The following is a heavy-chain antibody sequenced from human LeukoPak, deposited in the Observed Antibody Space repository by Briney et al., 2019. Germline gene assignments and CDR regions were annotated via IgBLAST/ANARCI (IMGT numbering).Heavy chain of an antibody. V-gene: IGHV4-34*01. CDR3: AREPSPYYYDSSGYLDY. CDR1: GGSFSGYY. CDR2: INHSGST. D-gene: IGHD3-22*01. Sequence: SETLSLTCVVYGGSFSGYYWSWIRQPPGKGLEWIGEINHSGSTNYNPSLKSRVTISVDTSKNQFSLKLSSVTAADTAVYYCAREPSPYYYDSSGYLDYWGQGTLVTVSS. J-gene: IGHJ4*02.